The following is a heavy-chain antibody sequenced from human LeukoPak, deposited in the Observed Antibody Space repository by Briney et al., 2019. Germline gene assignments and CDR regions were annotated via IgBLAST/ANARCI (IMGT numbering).Heavy chain of an antibody. Sequence: ASVKVSCKASGYTFTSYDINWVRQAPGQGLEWMGWMNPNSGNTGYAQKFQGRVTITRNTSISTAYMELSSLRSEDTAVYYCARDGIAVAGSFGYWGQGTLVTVSS. CDR2: MNPNSGNT. V-gene: IGHV1-8*03. J-gene: IGHJ4*02. CDR3: ARDGIAVAGSFGY. D-gene: IGHD6-19*01. CDR1: GYTFTSYD.